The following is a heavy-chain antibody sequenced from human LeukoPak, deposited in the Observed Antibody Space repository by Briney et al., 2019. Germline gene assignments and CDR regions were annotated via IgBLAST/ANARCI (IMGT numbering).Heavy chain of an antibody. CDR2: ISHSGNRI. Sequence: PGGSLRLSCAASGFTFSDHYMSWIRQAPGKGLEWVSYISHSGNRIYYADSVKGRFTISRDNAKKSLYLQMNSLRAEDTAVYYCARVRLVYYYYYYMDVWGKGTTVTVSS. CDR3: ARVRLVYYYYYYMDV. D-gene: IGHD6-19*01. V-gene: IGHV3-11*04. CDR1: GFTFSDHY. J-gene: IGHJ6*03.